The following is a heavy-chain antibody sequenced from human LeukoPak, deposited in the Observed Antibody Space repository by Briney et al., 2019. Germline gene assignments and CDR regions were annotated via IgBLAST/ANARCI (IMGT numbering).Heavy chain of an antibody. CDR2: ISGSGGST. CDR3: TRDYYDSSGYYYSPPKLFDY. J-gene: IGHJ4*02. Sequence: GGSLRLSCAASGFTFNTYGMSWVRQAPGKGLEWVSGISGSGGSTYFADSVKGRFTISRDNSKNTLYLQMNSLRAEDTAVYYCTRDYYDSSGYYYSPPKLFDYWGQGTLVTVSS. D-gene: IGHD3-22*01. V-gene: IGHV3-23*01. CDR1: GFTFNTYG.